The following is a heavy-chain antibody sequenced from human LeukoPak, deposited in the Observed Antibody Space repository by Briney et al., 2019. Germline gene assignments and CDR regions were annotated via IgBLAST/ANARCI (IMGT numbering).Heavy chain of an antibody. D-gene: IGHD3-3*02. V-gene: IGHV3-53*01. CDR1: GFTVSSTY. CDR3: ARDSSSFPNYFDY. J-gene: IGHJ4*02. CDR2: IYSDGST. Sequence: PGGSLRLSCAASGFTVSSTYMSWVRQAPGQGLEWVSLIYSDGSTFYADSVKGRFTISRDNSKNTLYLQMSSLRAEDTAVYYCARDSSSFPNYFDYWGQGTLVTVSS.